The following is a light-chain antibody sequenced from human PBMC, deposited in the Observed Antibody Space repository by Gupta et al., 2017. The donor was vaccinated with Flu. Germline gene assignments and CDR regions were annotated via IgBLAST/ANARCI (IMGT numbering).Light chain of an antibody. J-gene: IGKJ2*01. CDR3: QQSYSTPYT. CDR2: AAS. CDR1: QSISSY. Sequence: DIQMTQSPSSLSASVGDRVTITCRASQSISSYLNWYQQKPGKAPKLLIYAASSVQSGVPSRFSGSGSGTDFTLTISRLQPEDLATYYCQQSYSTPYTFGQGTKLEIK. V-gene: IGKV1-39*01.